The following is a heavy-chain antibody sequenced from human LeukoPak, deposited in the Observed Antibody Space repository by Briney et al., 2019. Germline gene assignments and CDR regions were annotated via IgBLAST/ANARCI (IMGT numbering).Heavy chain of an antibody. J-gene: IGHJ3*02. D-gene: IGHD2-2*01. CDR2: IYYSGST. V-gene: IGHV4-31*03. CDR3: ARDCSSTSCQRPKNDAFDI. CDR1: GGSISSGGYY. Sequence: SQTLSLTCTVSGGSISSGGYYWSWIRQHPGKGLEWIGYIYYSGSTYYNPSLKSRVTISVDTSKNQFSLKLSSVTAADTAVYYCARDCSSTSCQRPKNDAFDIWGQGTMVTVSS.